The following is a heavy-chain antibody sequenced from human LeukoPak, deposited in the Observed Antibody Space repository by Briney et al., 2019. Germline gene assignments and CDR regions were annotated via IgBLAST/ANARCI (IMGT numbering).Heavy chain of an antibody. J-gene: IGHJ1*01. CDR3: ARTLTVTASEYFQH. Sequence: GASVKVSCKASGYSFTDYYLYWVRQAPGQGLEWMGWINPNSGGTNYAQKFQGRVTMTRDTSISTAYLELSSLTSDDTAVYYCARTLTVTASEYFQHWGQGTLVTVSS. V-gene: IGHV1-2*02. CDR2: INPNSGGT. CDR1: GYSFTDYY. D-gene: IGHD2-21*02.